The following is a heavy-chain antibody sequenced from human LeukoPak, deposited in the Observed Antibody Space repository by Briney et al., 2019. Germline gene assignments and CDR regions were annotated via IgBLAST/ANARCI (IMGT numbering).Heavy chain of an antibody. D-gene: IGHD3-22*01. Sequence: ASGEVSCKASGYTFTSYKMHRVRQAPGQGLDRMGIINPSGGSTSYAQKFQGRVTMTRNMSTSTDYKKLSSLKTEDTAVYYCARESFYDSSGYSSVPGGYYYYYMDVWGKGTTVTVSS. CDR3: ARESFYDSSGYSSVPGGYYYYYMDV. V-gene: IGHV1-46*01. J-gene: IGHJ6*03. CDR1: GYTFTSYK. CDR2: INPSGGST.